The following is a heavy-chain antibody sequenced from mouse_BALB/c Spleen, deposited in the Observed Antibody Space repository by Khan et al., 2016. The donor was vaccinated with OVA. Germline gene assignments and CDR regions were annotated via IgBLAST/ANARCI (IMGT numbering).Heavy chain of an antibody. Sequence: EVQLVESGPGLVKPSQSLSLTCTVPGHSITSNYAWNWIRQLPGNKLEWMGYISYSGSTSYNPSLKSRISITRATSKNQFFLQLTAVTTEDAATYYCARGNYYGYAMDYWGQGTSVTVSS. CDR1: GHSITSNYA. V-gene: IGHV3-2*02. D-gene: IGHD1-1*01. J-gene: IGHJ4*01. CDR3: ARGNYYGYAMDY. CDR2: ISYSGST.